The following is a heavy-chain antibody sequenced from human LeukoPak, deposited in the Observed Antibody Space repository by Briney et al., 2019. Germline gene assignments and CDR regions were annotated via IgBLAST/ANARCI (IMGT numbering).Heavy chain of an antibody. CDR1: GYTFTGYY. V-gene: IGHV1-2*02. J-gene: IGHJ6*02. CDR3: ASIYYDSSGSRPYYYGMDV. Sequence: ASVKVSCKASGYTFTGYYMHWVPQAPGQGREWMGWINPNSGGTNYAQKFQGRVTMTRDTSISTAYMELSRLRSDDTAVYYCASIYYDSSGSRPYYYGMDVWGQGTTVTVSS. CDR2: INPNSGGT. D-gene: IGHD3-22*01.